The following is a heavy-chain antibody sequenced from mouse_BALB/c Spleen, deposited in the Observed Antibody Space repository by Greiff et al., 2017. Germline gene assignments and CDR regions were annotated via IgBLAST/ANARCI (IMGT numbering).Heavy chain of an antibody. CDR1: GYTFTSYW. Sequence: QVQLQQSGAELAKPGASVKMSCKASGYTFTSYWMHWVKQRPGQGLEWIGYINPSTGYTEYNQKFKDKATLTADKSSSTAYMQLSSLTSEDSAVYYCAREGYDYGVLSAYWGQGTLVTVSA. D-gene: IGHD2-4*01. V-gene: IGHV1-7*01. CDR2: INPSTGYT. CDR3: AREGYDYGVLSAY. J-gene: IGHJ3*01.